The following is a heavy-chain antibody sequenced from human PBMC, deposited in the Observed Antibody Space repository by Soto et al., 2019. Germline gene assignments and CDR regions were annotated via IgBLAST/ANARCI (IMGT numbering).Heavy chain of an antibody. CDR1: GGSISSYY. Sequence: SETLSLTCTVSGGSISSYYWSWIRQPPGRGLEWIGYIYYSGSTNYNPSLKSRVTISVDTSKNQFSLKLSSVTAADTAVYYCARHGTSNWEIYYYMDVWGKGTTVTVSS. CDR3: ARHGTSNWEIYYYMDV. J-gene: IGHJ6*03. V-gene: IGHV4-59*08. D-gene: IGHD7-27*01. CDR2: IYYSGST.